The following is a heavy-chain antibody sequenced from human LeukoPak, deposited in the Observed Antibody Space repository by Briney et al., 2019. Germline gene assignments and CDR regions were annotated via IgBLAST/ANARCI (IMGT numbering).Heavy chain of an antibody. J-gene: IGHJ6*03. D-gene: IGHD5-18*01. V-gene: IGHV3-23*01. CDR3: AKGASGYSYGDYMDV. CDR2: ISGSGGST. CDR1: GFTFSSYA. Sequence: GGSLRLSCAASGFTFSSYAMSWVRQAPGKGLEWVSAISGSGGSTYYADSVKGRFTISRDNSKNTLYLRMNSLRAEDTAVYYCAKGASGYSYGDYMDVWGKGTLVTVSS.